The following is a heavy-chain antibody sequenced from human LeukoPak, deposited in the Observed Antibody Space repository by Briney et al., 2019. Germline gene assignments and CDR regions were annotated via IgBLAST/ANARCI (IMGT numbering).Heavy chain of an antibody. CDR3: VRGGLWDYVWGSYRYLGYFQH. CDR2: ISAYNGNT. V-gene: IGHV1-18*01. D-gene: IGHD3-16*02. J-gene: IGHJ1*01. Sequence: VASVKVSCKASGYTFTSYGISWVRQAPGQGLEWMGWISAYNGNTNYAQKLQGRVTMTTDTSTSTAYMELRSLRSDDTAVYYCVRGGLWDYVWGSYRYLGYFQHWGQGTLVTVSS. CDR1: GYTFTSYG.